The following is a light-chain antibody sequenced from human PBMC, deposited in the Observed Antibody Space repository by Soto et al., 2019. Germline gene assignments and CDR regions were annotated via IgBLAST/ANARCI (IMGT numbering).Light chain of an antibody. CDR3: QQYDQWPLS. Sequence: EIVMTQSPATLSVSPGERAALSCRASQSVGYNLAWYQQKVGQAPRLLIYGESTRATAIPARFSGSGSATEFILTISSLPSEDSAVYYCQQYDQWPLSFGGGTKVEI. J-gene: IGKJ4*01. CDR1: QSVGYN. CDR2: GES. V-gene: IGKV3D-15*01.